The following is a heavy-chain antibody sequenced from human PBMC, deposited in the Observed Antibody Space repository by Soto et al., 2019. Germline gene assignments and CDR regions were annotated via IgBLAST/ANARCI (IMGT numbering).Heavy chain of an antibody. CDR2: ISYDGSNK. V-gene: IGHV3-30-3*01. Sequence: PGGSLRLSCAASGFTFSSYAMHWVRQAPGKGLEWVAVISYDGSNKYYADSVKGRFTISRDNSKNTLYLQMNSLRAEDTAVYYCARGGYYYDSSGFPLDYWGQGTLVTVCS. CDR1: GFTFSSYA. CDR3: ARGGYYYDSSGFPLDY. D-gene: IGHD3-22*01. J-gene: IGHJ4*02.